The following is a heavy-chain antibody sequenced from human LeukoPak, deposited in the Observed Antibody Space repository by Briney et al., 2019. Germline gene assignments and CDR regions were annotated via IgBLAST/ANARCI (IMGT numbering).Heavy chain of an antibody. CDR3: ARDLPTVAANYYYYGMDV. J-gene: IGHJ6*02. CDR2: ISAYNGNT. Sequence: ASVKVSCKASGYTFTSYGISWVRQAPGQGLEWMGWISAYNGNTNYAQKLQGRVTMTTDTSTSTAYMELRSLRSDDTAVYCCARDLPTVAANYYYYGMDVWGQGTTVTVSS. V-gene: IGHV1-18*01. CDR1: GYTFTSYG. D-gene: IGHD6-19*01.